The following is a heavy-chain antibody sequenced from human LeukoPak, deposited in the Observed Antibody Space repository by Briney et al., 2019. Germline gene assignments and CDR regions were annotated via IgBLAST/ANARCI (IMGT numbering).Heavy chain of an antibody. V-gene: IGHV4-59*01. CDR2: IYYSGST. Sequence: SETLSLTCTVSGGSISSYYWSWIRQPPGKGLEWIGYIYYSGSTNYNPSLKSRVTISVDTSKNQFSLKLSSVTAADTAVYYCARDPLGYCSGGSCQGGWFDPWGQGTLVTVSS. J-gene: IGHJ5*02. D-gene: IGHD2-15*01. CDR1: GGSISSYY. CDR3: ARDPLGYCSGGSCQGGWFDP.